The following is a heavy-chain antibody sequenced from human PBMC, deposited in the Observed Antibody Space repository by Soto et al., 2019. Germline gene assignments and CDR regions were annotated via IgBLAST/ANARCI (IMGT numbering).Heavy chain of an antibody. CDR3: TTAITGTTPLFDFF. D-gene: IGHD1-7*01. Sequence: PGGSLRLSCAASGFTFNKAWMNWVRQAPGKGLEWVGRIKSKTDRGTTDYAAPVKGRFTISGDDSKNTLYLQMNSLKTEDTAVYYCTTAITGTTPLFDFFWGQGTLVTVSS. V-gene: IGHV3-15*07. CDR1: GFTFNKAW. J-gene: IGHJ4*02. CDR2: IKSKTDRGTT.